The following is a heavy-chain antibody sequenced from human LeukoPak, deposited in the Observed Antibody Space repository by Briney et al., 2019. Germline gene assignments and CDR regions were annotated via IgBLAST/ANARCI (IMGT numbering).Heavy chain of an antibody. CDR1: GFTFSSYE. CDR2: TSSSGSTI. Sequence: GGSLRLSCAASGFTFSSYEMNWVRQAPGKGLEWVSYTSSSGSTIYYADSVKGRFTISRDNAKNSLYLQMNSLRAEDTAVYYCARTRRITMVRGAPHWGQGTLVTVSS. V-gene: IGHV3-48*03. CDR3: ARTRRITMVRGAPH. D-gene: IGHD3-10*01. J-gene: IGHJ4*02.